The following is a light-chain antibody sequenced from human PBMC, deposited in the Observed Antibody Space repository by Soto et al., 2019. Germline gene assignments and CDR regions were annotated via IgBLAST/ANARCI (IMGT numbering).Light chain of an antibody. Sequence: EIVLTQSPGTLSLSPGERATLSCRASQSVRDRYLAWYQQKPGQAPSLLIYDTSTRATGVPDRFSGSGSGTDFALTISRVEPEDLAIYCCQQYGSSPGTFGQGTKVEI. CDR1: QSVRDRY. CDR2: DTS. V-gene: IGKV3-20*01. CDR3: QQYGSSPGT. J-gene: IGKJ1*01.